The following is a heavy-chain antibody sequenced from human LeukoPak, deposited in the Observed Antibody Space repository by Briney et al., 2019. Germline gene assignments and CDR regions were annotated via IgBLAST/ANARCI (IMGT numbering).Heavy chain of an antibody. CDR3: ARSVLWFGEYHFDY. V-gene: IGHV7-4-1*02. CDR1: GYTFTSYA. CDR2: INTNTGNP. J-gene: IGHJ4*02. D-gene: IGHD3-10*01. Sequence: ASVKVSCKASGYTFTSYAMNWVRQAPGQGLEWMGWINTNTGNPTYAQGFTGRFVFSLDTSVSTAYLQISSLKAEDTAVYYCARSVLWFGEYHFDYWGQGTLVTVSS.